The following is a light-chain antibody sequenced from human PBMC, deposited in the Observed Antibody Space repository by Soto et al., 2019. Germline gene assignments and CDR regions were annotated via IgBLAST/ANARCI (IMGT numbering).Light chain of an antibody. J-gene: IGLJ3*02. CDR3: SVWDDRLTGWV. CDR2: SNN. Sequence: QSVLTQPPSASGTPGQRVTISCSGSNSNIGSHTVNWYQQFPGTAPKLLMYSNNQRPSGVPDRFSGSKSGTSASLAISGLQSEDEADYYCSVWDDRLTGWVFGGGTKLTVL. V-gene: IGLV1-44*01. CDR1: NSNIGSHT.